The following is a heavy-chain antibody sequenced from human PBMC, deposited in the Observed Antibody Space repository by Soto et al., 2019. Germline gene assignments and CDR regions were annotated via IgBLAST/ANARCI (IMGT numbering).Heavy chain of an antibody. J-gene: IGHJ4*02. D-gene: IGHD5-18*01. CDR2: IYHSGST. V-gene: IGHV4-30-2*01. Sequence: SETLSLTCAVSGGSISSGGYSWSWIRQPPGKGLEWIGYIYHSGSTYYNPSLKSRVTITRDMSTSTAYMELSGLRSEDTAVYYCAADVGGYIYGLGKYWGQGTLVTVSS. CDR1: GGSISSGGYS. CDR3: AADVGGYIYGLGKY.